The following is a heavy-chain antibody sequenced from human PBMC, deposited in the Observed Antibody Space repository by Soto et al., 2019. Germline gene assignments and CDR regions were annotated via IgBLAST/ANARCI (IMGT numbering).Heavy chain of an antibody. Sequence: GGSLRLSCAASGFTFSSYAMSWVRQAPGKGLEWVSAISGSGGSTYYADSVKGRFTISRDNSKNTLYLQVNSLRAEDTAVYYCAMVRYFDWLLYGSQSPWFDPWGQGTLVTVSS. J-gene: IGHJ5*02. V-gene: IGHV3-23*01. D-gene: IGHD3-9*01. CDR3: AMVRYFDWLLYGSQSPWFDP. CDR2: ISGSGGST. CDR1: GFTFSSYA.